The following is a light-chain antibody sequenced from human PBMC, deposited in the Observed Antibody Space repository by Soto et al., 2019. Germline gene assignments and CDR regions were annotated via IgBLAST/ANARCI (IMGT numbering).Light chain of an antibody. Sequence: EIVLTQSPATLSLSPGERATLSCRASQSVSSYLAWYQQKPGQAPRLLIYDASNRATGIPARFSGSGSGTGFTLAISSLEPEDFAVYYCQQRYNWPRTFGQGTKVDLK. CDR1: QSVSSY. CDR2: DAS. V-gene: IGKV3-11*01. CDR3: QQRYNWPRT. J-gene: IGKJ1*01.